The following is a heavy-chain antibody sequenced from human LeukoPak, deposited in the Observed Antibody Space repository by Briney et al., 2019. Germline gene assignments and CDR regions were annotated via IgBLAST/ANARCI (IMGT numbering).Heavy chain of an antibody. Sequence: PSETLSLTCTVSGGSISSSSYYWGWVRQAPGKGLEWVSAIYGVGGSTFYADSVKGRFTISRDNSRNTLYLHMDSLRAEDTAVYYCARDTLGGIADYWGQGTLVTVSS. V-gene: IGHV3-53*01. J-gene: IGHJ4*02. D-gene: IGHD2-15*01. CDR2: IYGVGGST. CDR3: ARDTLGGIADY. CDR1: GGSISSSSYY.